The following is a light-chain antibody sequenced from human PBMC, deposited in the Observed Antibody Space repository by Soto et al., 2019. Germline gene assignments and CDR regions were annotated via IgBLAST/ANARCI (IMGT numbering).Light chain of an antibody. Sequence: QSALTQPASVSGSPGQSITISCNGSNSDVGAYNYVSWYQQYPGKAPKVIIFEVRKRPSGVSNRFSGSKSGDTASLTISGLQADDEADYYCSSYRSSTTFVFGTGTKVTVL. V-gene: IGLV2-14*01. CDR1: NSDVGAYNY. J-gene: IGLJ1*01. CDR3: SSYRSSTTFV. CDR2: EVR.